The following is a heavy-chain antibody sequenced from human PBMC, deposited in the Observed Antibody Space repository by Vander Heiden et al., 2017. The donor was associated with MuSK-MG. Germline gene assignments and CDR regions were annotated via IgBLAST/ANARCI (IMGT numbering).Heavy chain of an antibody. CDR3: AKDPSGGTTGYFDL. J-gene: IGHJ2*01. CDR2: ISGSADRT. V-gene: IGHV3-23*01. Sequence: EVQMLESGGGLVQPWGSLRLSCAASGFTFSNYAMSWFRQAPGKGLEWVSAISGSADRTYYADSVKGRFTISRDNSKNTLYLQMDSLRGEDTAKYYCAKDPSGGTTGYFDLWGRGTLVTVS. D-gene: IGHD3-16*01. CDR1: GFTFSNYA.